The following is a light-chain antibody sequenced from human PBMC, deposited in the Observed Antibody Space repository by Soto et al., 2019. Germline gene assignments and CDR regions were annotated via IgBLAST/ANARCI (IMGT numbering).Light chain of an antibody. J-gene: IGKJ1*01. CDR2: DAF. CDR1: QSVSSY. CDR3: VQRSTWPWT. Sequence: EIVLTQSPATLSLSPGERATLSCRASQSVSSYLAWYQQKPGQAPRLLIYDAFNRATGVPARFSGSGSGTDFTLTISGPEPEDFAVYYCVQRSTWPWTIGQGTKVEIK. V-gene: IGKV3-11*01.